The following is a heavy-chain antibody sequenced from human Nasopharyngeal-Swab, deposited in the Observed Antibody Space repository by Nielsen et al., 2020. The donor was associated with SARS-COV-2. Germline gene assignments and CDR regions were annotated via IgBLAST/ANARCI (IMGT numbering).Heavy chain of an antibody. J-gene: IGHJ4*02. D-gene: IGHD6-19*01. CDR3: ARGYSSGWYGHYFDY. V-gene: IGHV4-39*01. CDR2: MFYTGTT. CDR1: GGSISSGDYY. Sequence: SETLSLTCTVSGGSISSGDYYWSWIRQLPGKGLEWIGSMFYTGTTYYSSSLKSRVTISADVSKNQISLKLSFVTAADTALYYCARGYSSGWYGHYFDYWGQGTLITVSS.